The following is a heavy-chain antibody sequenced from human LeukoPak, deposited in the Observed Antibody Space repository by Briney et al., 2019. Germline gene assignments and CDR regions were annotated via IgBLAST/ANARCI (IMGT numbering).Heavy chain of an antibody. J-gene: IGHJ4*02. Sequence: SETLSLTCAVYGGSFSGYYWSWIRQPPGKGLEWIGEINHSGSTNYNPSLKSRVTISVDTPKNQFSLKLSSVTAADTAVYYCARWSDNWNYHDYWGQGTLVTVSS. V-gene: IGHV4-34*01. D-gene: IGHD1-7*01. CDR1: GGSFSGYY. CDR3: ARWSDNWNYHDY. CDR2: INHSGST.